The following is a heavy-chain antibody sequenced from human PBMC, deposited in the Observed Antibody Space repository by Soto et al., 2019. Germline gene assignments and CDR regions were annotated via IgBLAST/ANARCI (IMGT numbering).Heavy chain of an antibody. J-gene: IGHJ4*02. D-gene: IGHD2-8*01. Sequence: GGSQRLSCVASGVSVSSNYMTWVRQAPGKGLEWVSVIYTGGTTYYADSVRGRFTISRDISKNTVFLQMNSLRAEDTAVYYCARQFCSNGVCSKYYFDYWGQGTLVTVSS. V-gene: IGHV3-53*01. CDR3: ARQFCSNGVCSKYYFDY. CDR2: IYTGGTT. CDR1: GVSVSSNY.